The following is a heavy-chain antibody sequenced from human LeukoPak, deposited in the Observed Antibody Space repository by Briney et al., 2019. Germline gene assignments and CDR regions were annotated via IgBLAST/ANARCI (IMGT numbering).Heavy chain of an antibody. Sequence: GGSPRLSCAASGFTFSSYSMNWVRQAPGKGLEWVSYISSSSSTIYSADSVKSRFTISRDNAKNALYLQMNILIAEDTAVYYCAIHRIAAYYIDYWGQGTLVTVSS. J-gene: IGHJ4*02. CDR1: GFTFSSYS. CDR2: ISSSSSTI. D-gene: IGHD6-25*01. V-gene: IGHV3-48*01. CDR3: AIHRIAAYYIDY.